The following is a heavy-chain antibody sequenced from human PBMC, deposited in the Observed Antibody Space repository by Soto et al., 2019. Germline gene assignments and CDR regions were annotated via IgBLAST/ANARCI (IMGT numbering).Heavy chain of an antibody. V-gene: IGHV4-30-4*08. CDR3: ARAYRINGWSDYFFDY. CDR1: GGSISSSGYY. J-gene: IGHJ4*02. Sequence: SETLSLTCTVSGGSISSSGYYWSWIRQPPGKGLEWIGDIYYTGFTFYNPSLKSRLTISLDSSKNQFSLRLNSVTAADTAVYFCARAYRINGWSDYFFDYWGQGTLVTVSS. D-gene: IGHD6-19*01. CDR2: IYYTGFT.